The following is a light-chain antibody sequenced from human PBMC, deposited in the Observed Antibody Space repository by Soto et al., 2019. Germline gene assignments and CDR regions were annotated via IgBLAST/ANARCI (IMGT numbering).Light chain of an antibody. CDR2: DVS. V-gene: IGKV3-11*01. J-gene: IGKJ5*01. CDR1: QSVTSY. Sequence: EIVLTQSPATLSLSPWERATLSCRASQSVTSYLAWYQQKPGQAPRLLIYDVSNRASGIPARFSCSGSETDFTLTISSLEPEDFAVYYCQQRSDWPLTFGQGTRLEIK. CDR3: QQRSDWPLT.